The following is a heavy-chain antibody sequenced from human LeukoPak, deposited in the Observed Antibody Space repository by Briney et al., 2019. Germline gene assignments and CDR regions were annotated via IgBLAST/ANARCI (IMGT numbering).Heavy chain of an antibody. V-gene: IGHV4-39*07. CDR1: SGSISTSNYY. CDR2: IFYSGST. D-gene: IGHD3-22*01. CDR3: ARRRYDASGYYPSRGRYFDY. Sequence: SETLSLTCTVSSGSISTSNYYWGWVRQPPGKALEWIGNIFYSGSTNYNPSLKSRVTISVDTSKNQFSLKLSSVTAADTAVYYCARRRYDASGYYPSRGRYFDYWGQGTLATVSS. J-gene: IGHJ4*02.